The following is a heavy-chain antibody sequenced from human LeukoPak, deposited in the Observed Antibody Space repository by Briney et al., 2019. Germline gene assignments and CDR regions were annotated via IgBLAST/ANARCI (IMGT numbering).Heavy chain of an antibody. CDR1: GGSISSSGYS. CDR3: TRHSSSSFNFDY. CDR2: ISYSGST. J-gene: IGHJ4*02. Sequence: PSETLSLTCTVSGGSISSSGYSWGWIRQPPGKGLEWIGSISYSGSTYYNPSLKSRVTISVDTSKNQLSLKLSSVTAADTAVYYCTRHSSSSFNFDYWGQGTLVTVSS. D-gene: IGHD6-13*01. V-gene: IGHV4-39*01.